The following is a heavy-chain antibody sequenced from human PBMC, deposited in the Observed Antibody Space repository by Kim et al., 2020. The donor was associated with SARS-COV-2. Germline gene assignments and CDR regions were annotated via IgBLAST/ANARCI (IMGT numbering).Heavy chain of an antibody. V-gene: IGHV1-18*04. Sequence: ASVKVSCKASGYTFTSYGISWVRQAPGQGLEWMGWISAYNGNTNYAQKLQGRVTMTTDTSTSTAYMELRSLRSDDTAVYYCAREGQTGVRGVISAFYDYYYGMDVWGQGTTVTVSS. CDR1: GYTFTSYG. CDR3: AREGQTGVRGVISAFYDYYYGMDV. J-gene: IGHJ6*02. D-gene: IGHD3-10*01. CDR2: ISAYNGNT.